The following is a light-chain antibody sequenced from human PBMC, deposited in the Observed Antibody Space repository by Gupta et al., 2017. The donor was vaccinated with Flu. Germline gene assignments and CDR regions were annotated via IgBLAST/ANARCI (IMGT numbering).Light chain of an antibody. V-gene: IGKV3-11*01. CDR3: QQRSNWPGT. CDR1: QSVSSY. J-gene: IGKJ2*01. Sequence: ELVLTQSPATLSLSPGERATLSCRASQSVSSYLAWYQQKPGQAPRLLIYDASNRATGIPARFSGSGSGTDFTLTISILEPEDFAVYYCQQRSNWPGTFGQGTKLEIK. CDR2: DAS.